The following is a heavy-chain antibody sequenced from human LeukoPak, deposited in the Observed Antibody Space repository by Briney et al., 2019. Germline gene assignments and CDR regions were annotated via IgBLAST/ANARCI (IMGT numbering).Heavy chain of an antibody. J-gene: IGHJ5*02. D-gene: IGHD3-10*01. CDR2: INHSGST. CDR1: GGSFSAYY. CDR3: ASLSGPAVDNYWFDP. V-gene: IGHV4-34*01. Sequence: KPSETLSLTCGVFGGSFSAYYWSWIRQPPGKGLEWIGEINHSGSTNYNPSLKSRVTISVDTSKGQFSLKLTSVTAADTAVYYCASLSGPAVDNYWFDPWGQGTLVTVSS.